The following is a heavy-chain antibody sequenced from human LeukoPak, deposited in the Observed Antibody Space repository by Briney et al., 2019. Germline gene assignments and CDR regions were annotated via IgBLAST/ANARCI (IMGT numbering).Heavy chain of an antibody. CDR3: ARVGLGPNYGSGSYSDY. V-gene: IGHV3-21*01. CDR2: ISSSSSYI. D-gene: IGHD3-10*01. J-gene: IGHJ4*02. CDR1: GFTFSSYS. Sequence: GGSLRLSCAASGFTFSSYSMNWVRQAPGKGLEWVSSISSSSSYIYYADSVKGRFTISRDNAKNSLYLQMNSLRAEDTAVYYCARVGLGPNYGSGSYSDYWGQGTLVTVSS.